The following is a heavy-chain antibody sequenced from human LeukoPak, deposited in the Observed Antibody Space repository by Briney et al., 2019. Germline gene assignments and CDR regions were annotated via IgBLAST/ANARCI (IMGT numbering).Heavy chain of an antibody. CDR1: GYTFTSYY. CDR3: ARSPTTYYFDY. Sequence: GASVKVSCNTFGYTFTSYYMHWVRQAPGQGLEWMGIINPSGGSTSYAQKFQGRVTMTRDMSTSTVYMELSSLRSEDTAVYYCARSPTTYYFDYWGQGTLVTVSS. V-gene: IGHV1-46*01. D-gene: IGHD2/OR15-2a*01. J-gene: IGHJ4*02. CDR2: INPSGGST.